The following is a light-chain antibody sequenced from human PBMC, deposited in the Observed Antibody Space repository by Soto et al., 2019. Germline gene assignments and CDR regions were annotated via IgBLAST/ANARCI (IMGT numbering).Light chain of an antibody. CDR3: QQYDNPAS. J-gene: IGKJ4*01. V-gene: IGKV1-33*01. CDR2: DAS. CDR1: QDISNY. Sequence: DIQMTQSPSSLSASVGARVTITCQASQDISNYLNWYQQKPGKAPKLLIYDASNLETGVPSRFSGSGSGTDFTLTISSLQPEDIATYYCQQYDNPASVGGGNKVDIK.